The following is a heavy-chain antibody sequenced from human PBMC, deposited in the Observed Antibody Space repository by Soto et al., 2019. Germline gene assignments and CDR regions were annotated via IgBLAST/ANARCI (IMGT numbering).Heavy chain of an antibody. D-gene: IGHD3-10*01. J-gene: IGHJ6*03. Sequence: GGSLRHSCAASGFTFSSYGMHWVRQAPGKGLEWVSYITSNRSNIYYADSVKGRFTISRDNSKNSLYLQMNSLRAEDTAVYYCARDSYGSGIGLMVVWGKGTTVTVSS. V-gene: IGHV3-48*01. CDR2: ITSNRSNI. CDR3: ARDSYGSGIGLMVV. CDR1: GFTFSSYG.